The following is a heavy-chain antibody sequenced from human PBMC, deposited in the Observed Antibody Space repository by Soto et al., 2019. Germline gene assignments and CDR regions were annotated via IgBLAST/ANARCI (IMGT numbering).Heavy chain of an antibody. CDR3: ARVSPHPYYFDY. CDR2: IYYSGST. CDR1: GGSISSSSYY. J-gene: IGHJ4*02. V-gene: IGHV4-39*01. D-gene: IGHD3-16*02. Sequence: SETLSLTCTVSGGSISSSSYYWGWIRQPPGKGLEWIGSIYYSGSTYYNPSLKSRVTISVDTSKNQFSLKLSSVTAADTAVYYCARVSPHPYYFDYWGQGTLVTVSS.